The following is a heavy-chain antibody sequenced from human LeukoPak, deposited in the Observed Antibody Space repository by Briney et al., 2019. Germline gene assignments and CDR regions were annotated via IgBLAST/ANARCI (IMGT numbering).Heavy chain of an antibody. V-gene: IGHV1-58*01. Sequence: ASVKVSCKASGFTFTSSAVQWVRQVRGQSLEWIGWIGVGGGNTNYAQRFQGRVTITRDMSTSTAYMELSSLRSEDTAVYYCAAEIYGGNSDCCTFDFWGQGTPVTVSS. J-gene: IGHJ3*01. CDR3: AAEIYGGNSDCCTFDF. CDR1: GFTFTSSA. D-gene: IGHD4-23*01. CDR2: IGVGGGNT.